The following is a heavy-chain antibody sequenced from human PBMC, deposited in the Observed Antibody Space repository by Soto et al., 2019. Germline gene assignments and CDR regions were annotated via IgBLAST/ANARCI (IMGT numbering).Heavy chain of an antibody. CDR2: VNGGGSST. CDR1: GFTFSSYW. V-gene: IGHV3-74*03. J-gene: IGHJ6*02. CDR3: VREIWFGEPTAYIMDV. Sequence: EVQLVESGGGFVQPGGSLRLSCAASGFTFSSYWMHWVRQAPGKGLMWVSRVNGGGSSTTYADTVKGRFTISRDNAKNTLYLQMNNLRADDTSVYYCVREIWFGEPTAYIMDVWGQGTTVIVSS. D-gene: IGHD3-10*01.